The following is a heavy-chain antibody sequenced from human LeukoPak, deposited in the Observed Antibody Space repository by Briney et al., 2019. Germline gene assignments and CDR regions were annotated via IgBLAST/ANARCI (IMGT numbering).Heavy chain of an antibody. CDR3: ARDRTVTTGYFDY. V-gene: IGHV3-30*04. CDR2: ISYDGSNK. Sequence: GGSLRLSCAASVFTFSSYAMHWVRQAPGKGLEWVAVISYDGSNKYYADSVKGRFTISRDNSKNTLYLQMNSLRAEDTAVYYCARDRTVTTGYFDYWGQGTLVTVSS. CDR1: VFTFSSYA. J-gene: IGHJ4*02. D-gene: IGHD4-11*01.